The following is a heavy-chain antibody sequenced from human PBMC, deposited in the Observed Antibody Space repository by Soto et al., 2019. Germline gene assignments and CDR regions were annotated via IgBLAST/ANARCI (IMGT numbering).Heavy chain of an antibody. J-gene: IGHJ6*02. V-gene: IGHV4-59*01. CDR2: VYYSGGA. CDR1: GGSISGYY. D-gene: IGHD2-21*02. Sequence: ASETLSLTCTVSGGSISGYYWSWIRQPPGKGLEWIGNVYYSGGAKYNPSVKRRVSISVDTSKNQFSLNLSSVTAADTAVYYCTRDGDGRMTTNPYYYYGMDVWGPGITVNVSS. CDR3: TRDGDGRMTTNPYYYYGMDV.